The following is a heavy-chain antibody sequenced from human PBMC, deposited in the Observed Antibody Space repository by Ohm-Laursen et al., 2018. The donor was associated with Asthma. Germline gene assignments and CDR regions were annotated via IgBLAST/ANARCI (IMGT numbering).Heavy chain of an antibody. CDR2: INPSGGST. Sequence: ASVKVSCKASGYTFTSYYMHWVRQAPGQGLEWMGIINPSGGSTSYAQKFQGRVTMTRNTSISTAYMELSSLRSEDTAVYYCARAMVTSYYYYYGMDVWGQGTTVTVSS. CDR3: ARAMVTSYYYYYGMDV. J-gene: IGHJ6*02. V-gene: IGHV1-46*01. CDR1: GYTFTSYY. D-gene: IGHD4-23*01.